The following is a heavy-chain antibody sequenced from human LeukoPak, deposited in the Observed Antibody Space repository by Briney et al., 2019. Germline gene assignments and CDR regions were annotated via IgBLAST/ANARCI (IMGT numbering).Heavy chain of an antibody. CDR1: GFTFSNYS. CDR3: ARLLPVVPAAIGAFDI. CDR2: ISSSSSTI. V-gene: IGHV3-48*01. J-gene: IGHJ3*02. Sequence: GGSLRLSCTASGFTFSNYSMSWVRQAPGKGLEWVSYISSSSSTIYYADSVKGRFTISRDNAKNSLYLQMNSLRAEDTAVYYCARLLPVVPAAIGAFDIWGQGTMVTVSS. D-gene: IGHD2-2*02.